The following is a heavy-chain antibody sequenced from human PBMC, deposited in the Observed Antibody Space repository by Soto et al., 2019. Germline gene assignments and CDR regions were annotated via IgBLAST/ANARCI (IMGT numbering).Heavy chain of an antibody. Sequence: EVQLLESGGGLVQPGGSLRLSCAASGFTFSSYAMWWVRQAPGKGLECVSAISGGGETTYYADSVKGRFTISRDNFKNTLYPQMNSLRAEDTAVYYCAFNSGSGSYYFDYWGQGTLVTVSS. CDR3: AFNSGSGSYYFDY. J-gene: IGHJ4*02. CDR1: GFTFSSYA. CDR2: ISGGGETT. D-gene: IGHD3-10*01. V-gene: IGHV3-23*01.